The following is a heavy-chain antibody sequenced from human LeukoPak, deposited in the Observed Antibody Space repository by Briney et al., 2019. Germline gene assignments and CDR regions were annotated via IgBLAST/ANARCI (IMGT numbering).Heavy chain of an antibody. D-gene: IGHD2-2*01. Sequence: SETLSLTCTVSGGSISSYYWSWIRQPAGKGLEWNGRIYTSGSTNYNPSLKSRVTMSVDTSKNQFSLKLSSVTAADTAVYYCARDGYCSSTSCSHLYHYYYYMDVWGKGTTVTVSS. CDR3: ARDGYCSSTSCSHLYHYYYYMDV. CDR1: GGSISSYY. CDR2: IYTSGST. J-gene: IGHJ6*03. V-gene: IGHV4-4*07.